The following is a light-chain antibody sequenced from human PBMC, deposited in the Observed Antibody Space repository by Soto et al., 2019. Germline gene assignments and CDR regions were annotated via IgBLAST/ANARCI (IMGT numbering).Light chain of an antibody. Sequence: EIVMTQSPATLSLSPGERATLSCRASQSVSSNLAGYQQKPGQAPRLLIYGASTRATGIPARFSGSESGTEFTLTISSLQSEDFAVYYCQQYNNWPGTFGQGTKVEIK. J-gene: IGKJ1*01. CDR2: GAS. CDR3: QQYNNWPGT. CDR1: QSVSSN. V-gene: IGKV3-15*01.